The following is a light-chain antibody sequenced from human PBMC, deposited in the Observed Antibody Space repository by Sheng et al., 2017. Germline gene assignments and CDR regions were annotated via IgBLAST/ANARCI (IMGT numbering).Light chain of an antibody. Sequence: EIVLTQSPATLSLSPGERATLSCRASQSVSSNVAWYQQKPGLAPRLLIYGASSRATGIPARFSGSGSGTDFTLKISRVEAEDVGVYYCMQALQTPPVTFGGGTKVEIK. V-gene: IGKV3-15*01. CDR2: GAS. J-gene: IGKJ4*01. CDR1: QSVSSN. CDR3: MQALQTPPVT.